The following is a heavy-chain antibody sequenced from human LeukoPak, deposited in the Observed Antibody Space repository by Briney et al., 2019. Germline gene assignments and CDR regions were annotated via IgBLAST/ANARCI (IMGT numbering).Heavy chain of an antibody. D-gene: IGHD7-27*01. CDR1: GYTFSNYW. CDR3: SRLNSLGDI. Sequence: GESLKISCKGSGYTFSNYWIGWVRQMPGKGLEWMGIIYPGDSNTTYSPSFQGQVSISADKSISTAYLQWSSLKASDTAMYYCSRLNSLGDIWGQGTMVTVSS. CDR2: IYPGDSNT. J-gene: IGHJ3*02. V-gene: IGHV5-51*01.